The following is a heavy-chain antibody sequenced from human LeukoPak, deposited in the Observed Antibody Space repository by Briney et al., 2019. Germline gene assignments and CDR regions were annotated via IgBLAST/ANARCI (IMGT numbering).Heavy chain of an antibody. CDR2: INHSGST. Sequence: SETLSLTCAVYGGSFSGYYWSWIRQPPGKGLEWIGEINHSGSTNYNPSLKSRVTISVDTSKNQFSLKLSSVTAADTAVYYCARGFYIVVVVAATGWFDPWGQGTLVTVSS. CDR1: GGSFSGYY. J-gene: IGHJ5*02. D-gene: IGHD2-15*01. CDR3: ARGFYIVVVVAATGWFDP. V-gene: IGHV4-34*01.